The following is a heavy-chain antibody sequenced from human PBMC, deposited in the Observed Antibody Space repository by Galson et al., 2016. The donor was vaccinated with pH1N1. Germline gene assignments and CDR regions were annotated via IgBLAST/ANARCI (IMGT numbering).Heavy chain of an antibody. CDR1: GITVSSNY. V-gene: IGHV3-53*01. CDR3: ARPGDMSPRKGMDV. J-gene: IGHJ6*02. Sequence: SLRLSCAVSGITVSSNYMSWVRQAPGKGLEWVSIVYSGGTTYYAASVQGRFSISRDNSRNTVYLQMTGLRGEDTAVYYCARPGDMSPRKGMDVWGQGTTVIVSS. D-gene: IGHD3-9*01. CDR2: VYSGGTT.